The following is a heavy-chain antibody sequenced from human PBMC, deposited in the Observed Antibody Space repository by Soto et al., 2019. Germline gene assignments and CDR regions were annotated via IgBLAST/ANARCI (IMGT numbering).Heavy chain of an antibody. CDR3: ARRGVVLRYNWFDP. J-gene: IGHJ5*02. CDR2: IYYSGST. CDR1: GGSISSSSYY. Sequence: SETLSLTCTVSGGSISSSSYYWGWIRQPPGKGLEWIGSIYYSGSTYYNPSLKSRVTISVDTSKNQFSLKLSSVTAADTAVYYCARRGVVLRYNWFDPWGQGTLVTVSS. V-gene: IGHV4-39*01. D-gene: IGHD4-17*01.